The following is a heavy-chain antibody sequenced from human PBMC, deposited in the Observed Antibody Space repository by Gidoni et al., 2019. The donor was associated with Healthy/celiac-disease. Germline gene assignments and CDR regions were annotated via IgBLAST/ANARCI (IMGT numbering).Heavy chain of an antibody. V-gene: IGHV3-9*01. Sequence: EVQLVESGGGLVQPGRSLRLSCAASGFTFDDYAMHWVRQAPGKGLEWVSGISWNSGSIGYADSVKGRFTISRDNAKNSLYLQMNSLRAEDTALYYCAKSQGSSSSPYFDYWGQGTLVTVSS. CDR1: GFTFDDYA. D-gene: IGHD6-6*01. J-gene: IGHJ4*02. CDR2: ISWNSGSI. CDR3: AKSQGSSSSPYFDY.